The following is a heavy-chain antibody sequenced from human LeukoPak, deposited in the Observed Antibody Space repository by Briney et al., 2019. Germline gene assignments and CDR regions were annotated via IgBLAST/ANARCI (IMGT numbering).Heavy chain of an antibody. J-gene: IGHJ5*02. CDR1: GGSISSGGYY. CDR2: IYYSGST. Sequence: SQTLSLTCTVSGGSISSGGYYWSWIRQHPGKGLEWIGYIYYSGSTYYNPSLKSRVTISVDTSKNQFSLKLSSVTAADTAVCYCARGVTGTTGTFNAWGQGTLVTVSS. D-gene: IGHD1-7*01. CDR3: ARGVTGTTGTFNA. V-gene: IGHV4-31*03.